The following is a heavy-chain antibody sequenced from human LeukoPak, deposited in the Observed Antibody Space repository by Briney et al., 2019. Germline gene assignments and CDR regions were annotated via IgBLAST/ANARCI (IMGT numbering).Heavy chain of an antibody. CDR1: GGSISSGDYY. J-gene: IGHJ3*02. Sequence: PSETLSLTCTVSGGSISSGDYYWSWIRQPPGKGLEWIGYIYYSGSTYYNPSLKSRVTISVDTSKNQFSLKLSSVTAADTAVYYCARHTAVGGNVGFDIWGQGTMVTVSS. CDR2: IYYSGST. CDR3: ARHTAVGGNVGFDI. D-gene: IGHD4-23*01. V-gene: IGHV4-30-4*01.